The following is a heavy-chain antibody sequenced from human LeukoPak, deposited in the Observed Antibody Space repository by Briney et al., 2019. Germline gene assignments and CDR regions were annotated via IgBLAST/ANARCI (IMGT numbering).Heavy chain of an antibody. D-gene: IGHD3-9*01. Sequence: GESLKISCAASGFTFSSYGMHWVRQAPGKGLEWVAFIRYDGSNKYYADSVKGRFTISRDNSKNTLYLQMNSLRAEDTAVYYCAKANYDILKYYYYGMDVWGQGTTVTVSS. J-gene: IGHJ6*02. CDR2: IRYDGSNK. CDR3: AKANYDILKYYYYGMDV. CDR1: GFTFSSYG. V-gene: IGHV3-30*02.